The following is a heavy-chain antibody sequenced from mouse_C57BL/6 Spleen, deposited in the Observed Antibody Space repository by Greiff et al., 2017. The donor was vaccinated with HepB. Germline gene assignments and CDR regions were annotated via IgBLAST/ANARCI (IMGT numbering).Heavy chain of an antibody. J-gene: IGHJ2*01. V-gene: IGHV1-81*01. CDR3: ASGYGSSSPSSY. D-gene: IGHD1-1*01. CDR2: IYHRSGNT. Sequence: VQLQQSGAELARPGASVKLSCKASGYTFTSYGISWVKQRTGQGLEWIGEIYHRSGNTYYNEKFKGQVTLTADKSSSTAYMELRRLTSEDPAVYFCASGYGSSSPSSYWGQGTTLTVSS. CDR1: GYTFTSYG.